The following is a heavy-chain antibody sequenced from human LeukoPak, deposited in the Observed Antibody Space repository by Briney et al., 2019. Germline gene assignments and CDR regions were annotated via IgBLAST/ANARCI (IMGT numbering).Heavy chain of an antibody. CDR2: INPNSGGT. Sequence: GASVKVSCKASGYTFTSYDINWVRQAPGQGLEWMGWINPNSGGTNYAQKFQGRVTMTRDTSISTAYMELSRLRSDDTAVYYCARDRVLRYFDWLLDWGQGTLVTVSS. D-gene: IGHD3-9*01. CDR1: GYTFTSYD. CDR3: ARDRVLRYFDWLLD. J-gene: IGHJ4*02. V-gene: IGHV1-2*02.